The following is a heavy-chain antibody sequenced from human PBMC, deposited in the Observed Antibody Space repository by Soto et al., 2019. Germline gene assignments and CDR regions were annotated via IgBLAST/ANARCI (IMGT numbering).Heavy chain of an antibody. CDR3: ARRPMVRGVINYFDY. D-gene: IGHD3-10*01. V-gene: IGHV4-39*01. Sequence: SETLSLTCTVSGGSISSSSYYWGWIRQPPGKGLEWIGSIYYSGSTYYNPSLKSRVTISVDTSKNQFSLKLSSVTAADTAVYYCARRPMVRGVINYFDYWGQGTLVTVSS. CDR1: GGSISSSSYY. CDR2: IYYSGST. J-gene: IGHJ4*02.